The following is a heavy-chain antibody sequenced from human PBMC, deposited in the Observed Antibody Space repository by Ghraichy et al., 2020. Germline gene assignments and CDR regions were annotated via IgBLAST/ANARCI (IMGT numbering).Heavy chain of an antibody. CDR3: ATPTGDWSY. D-gene: IGHD7-27*01. Sequence: GGSLRLSCAASGFRFSAFGMHWVRQAPGKGLQWVAAIWYDGSKGYYADSVRGRFTISRDNSKNTVSLQMNSLRADDTGVYYCATPTGDWSYWGQGTLVTGSS. V-gene: IGHV3-33*01. J-gene: IGHJ4*02. CDR1: GFRFSAFG. CDR2: IWYDGSKG.